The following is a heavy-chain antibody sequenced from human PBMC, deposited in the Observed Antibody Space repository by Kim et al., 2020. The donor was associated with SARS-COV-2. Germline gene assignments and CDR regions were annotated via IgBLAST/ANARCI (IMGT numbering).Heavy chain of an antibody. CDR3: ARMIRGVAATSYFDY. J-gene: IGHJ4*02. V-gene: IGHV5-51*01. D-gene: IGHD2-15*01. Sequence: PSVQGQLTISADKSISTAYLQWSSLKASDTAMYYCARMIRGVAATSYFDYWGQGTLVTVSS.